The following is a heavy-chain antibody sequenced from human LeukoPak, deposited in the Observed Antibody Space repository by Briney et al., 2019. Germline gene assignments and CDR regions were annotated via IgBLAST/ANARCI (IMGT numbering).Heavy chain of an antibody. V-gene: IGHV3-23*01. CDR3: AKGSRRYYSYSRFDY. CDR2: ISGSGGST. CDR1: GFTFSSYA. Sequence: GGSLRLSCAASGFTFSSYAMSWVRQAPGKGLEWVSAISGSGGSTYYADSVKGRFTISRDNSKNTLYLQMNSLRAEDTAVYYCAKGSRRYYSYSRFDYWGQGTLVTVSS. D-gene: IGHD1-26*01. J-gene: IGHJ4*02.